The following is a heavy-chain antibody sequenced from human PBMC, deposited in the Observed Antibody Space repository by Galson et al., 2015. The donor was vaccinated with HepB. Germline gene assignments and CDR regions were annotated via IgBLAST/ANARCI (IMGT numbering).Heavy chain of an antibody. CDR1: GFSLSSARMG. J-gene: IGHJ2*01. D-gene: IGHD4-17*01. Sequence: PALVKPTQTLTLTCTVSGFSLSSARMGVSWIRQPPGKALEWLAHIFSNDEKSYSTSLKSRLTISKDTSKSQVVLTMTNMDPVDTATYYCARFFGDYEWYFDLWGRGTLVTVSS. CDR3: ARFFGDYEWYFDL. V-gene: IGHV2-26*01. CDR2: IFSNDEK.